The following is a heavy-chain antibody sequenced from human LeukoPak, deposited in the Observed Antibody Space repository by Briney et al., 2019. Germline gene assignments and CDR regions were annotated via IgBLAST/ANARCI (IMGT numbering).Heavy chain of an antibody. CDR2: ISSSSSYI. D-gene: IGHD3-22*01. Sequence: GGSLRLSCAASGFTFSSYSMNWVRRAPGKGLEWVSSISSSSSYIYYADSVKGRFTISRDNAKNSLYLQMNSLRAEDTAVYYCARELSRLISGYYHYFDYWGQGTLVTVSS. CDR1: GFTFSSYS. CDR3: ARELSRLISGYYHYFDY. J-gene: IGHJ4*02. V-gene: IGHV3-21*01.